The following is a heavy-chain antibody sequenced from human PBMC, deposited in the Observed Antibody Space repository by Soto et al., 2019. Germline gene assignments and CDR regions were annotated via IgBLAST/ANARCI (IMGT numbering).Heavy chain of an antibody. J-gene: IGHJ6*02. CDR3: ARENRYFFYGMDV. V-gene: IGHV1-69*01. Sequence: QEQLVQSGAEVKKPGSSVKVSCKSSGGTFSSYAINWVRQAPGQGLEWMGGIIPIFGTANYAQNFQDRVTITADVSTTTAYMELSSLRSADTAMYYCARENRYFFYGMDVWCQGTTVTVSS. CDR2: IIPIFGTA. CDR1: GGTFSSYA.